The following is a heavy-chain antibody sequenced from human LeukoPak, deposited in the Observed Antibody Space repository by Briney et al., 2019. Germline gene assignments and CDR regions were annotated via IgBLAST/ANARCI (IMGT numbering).Heavy chain of an antibody. V-gene: IGHV3-23*01. J-gene: IGHJ4*02. Sequence: GGSLRLSCAASGFTFSSYAMSWVRQAPGKGLEWVSAISGSGGSTYYADSVKGRFTISRDNSKNTLYLQMNSLRAEDTAVYYCAKDGLGWNYGPADYWGQGTLVPVSS. CDR2: ISGSGGST. D-gene: IGHD1-7*01. CDR3: AKDGLGWNYGPADY. CDR1: GFTFSSYA.